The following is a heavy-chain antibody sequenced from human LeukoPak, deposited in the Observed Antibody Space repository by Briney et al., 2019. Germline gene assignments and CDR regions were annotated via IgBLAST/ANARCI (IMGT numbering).Heavy chain of an antibody. CDR2: INPNSGGT. V-gene: IGHV1-2*02. Sequence: GASVKVSCKASGYTFTGYYMHWVRQAPGQGLEWMGWINPNSGGTNYAQKFQGRVTMTRDTSISTAYMELSSLRSEDTAVYYCASYYYDSSGYYYVVGFDYWGQGTLVTVSS. CDR1: GYTFTGYY. CDR3: ASYYYDSSGYYYVVGFDY. J-gene: IGHJ4*02. D-gene: IGHD3-22*01.